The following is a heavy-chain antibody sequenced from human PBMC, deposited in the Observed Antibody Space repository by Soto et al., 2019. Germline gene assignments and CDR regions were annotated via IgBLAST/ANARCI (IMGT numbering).Heavy chain of an antibody. CDR1: GGSMSSYY. CDR3: ARADPDASVGY. Sequence: ETLALTCTVSGGSMSSYYWTWLRQSPGRGLEWIGYISYSGSTYYNPSLKSRVTISADTSKNQFSLRMNSMIAADTAVYYCARADPDASVGYWGQGTLVTVSS. D-gene: IGHD2-15*01. CDR2: ISYSGST. J-gene: IGHJ4*02. V-gene: IGHV4-59*01.